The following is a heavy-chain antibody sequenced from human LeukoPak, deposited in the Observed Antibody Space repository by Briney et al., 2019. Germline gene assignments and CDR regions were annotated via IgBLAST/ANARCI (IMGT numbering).Heavy chain of an antibody. CDR2: ISGSGTTI. J-gene: IGHJ5*02. V-gene: IGHV3-11*01. CDR3: ARDAPADRFDP. Sequence: GGSLRLSCAASGFILSDYFMSWIRQAPGKGLEWVSYISGSGTTIYYADSVKGRFTISRDNAKNSLYLQMNSLRAEDTAVYYCARDAPADRFDPWGQGTLVTVSS. CDR1: GFILSDYF.